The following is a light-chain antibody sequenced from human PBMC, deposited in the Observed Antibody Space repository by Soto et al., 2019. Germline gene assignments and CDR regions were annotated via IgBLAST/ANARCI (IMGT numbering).Light chain of an antibody. CDR2: EVS. J-gene: IGLJ1*01. CDR1: SSDVGGYNY. CDR3: SSYAGSTPYV. V-gene: IGLV2-8*01. Sequence: QSALTQPPSASGSPGQSVTISCTGTSSDVGGYNYVSWYQQHPGKAPKLMIYEVSKRPSGVPDRFSGSESGNTASLTVSGLQAEDEADYYCSSYAGSTPYVFGTGTKVT.